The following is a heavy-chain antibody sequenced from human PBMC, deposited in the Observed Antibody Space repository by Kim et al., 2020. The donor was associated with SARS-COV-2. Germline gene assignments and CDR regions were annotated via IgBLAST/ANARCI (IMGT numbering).Heavy chain of an antibody. V-gene: IGHV1-3*01. J-gene: IGHJ6*02. Sequence: SVKVSCKASGYTFTSYAMHWVRQAPGQRLEWMGWINAGNGNTKYSQKFQGRVTITRDTSASTAYMELSSLRSEDTAVYYCARDLLKDYGGAYYYYYGMDVWTQETTVSVSS. CDR1: GYTFTSYA. D-gene: IGHD4-17*01. CDR3: ARDLLKDYGGAYYYYYGMDV. CDR2: INAGNGNT.